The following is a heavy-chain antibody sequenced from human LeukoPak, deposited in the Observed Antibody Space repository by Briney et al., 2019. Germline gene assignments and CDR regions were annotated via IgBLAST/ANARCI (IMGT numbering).Heavy chain of an antibody. J-gene: IGHJ5*02. Sequence: SETLSLTCAVYGGSFIGYDWTRIRQPPGKGLEWIGEINHSGGTNYNPSLKSRVTISVDTSKNQFSLKLSSVTAADTAVYYCASLARGGNWFDPWGQGTLVTVSS. D-gene: IGHD6-6*01. CDR2: INHSGGT. V-gene: IGHV4-34*01. CDR1: GGSFIGYD. CDR3: ASLARGGNWFDP.